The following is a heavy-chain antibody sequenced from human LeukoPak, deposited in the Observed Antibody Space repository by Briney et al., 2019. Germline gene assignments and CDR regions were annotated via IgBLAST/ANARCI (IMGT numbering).Heavy chain of an antibody. J-gene: IGHJ4*02. CDR3: ARDSVLGAK. V-gene: IGHV1-2*06. CDR2: INPNTGGT. D-gene: IGHD1-26*01. Sequence: GASVEVSCKASGYTLTCYYMHWVRQAPGQGLEWMGRINPNTGGTNYAQKFQGRVAMTRDTSISTAYLDLSSLTSADTAVYYCARDSVLGAKWGQGTLVTVSS. CDR1: GYTLTCYY.